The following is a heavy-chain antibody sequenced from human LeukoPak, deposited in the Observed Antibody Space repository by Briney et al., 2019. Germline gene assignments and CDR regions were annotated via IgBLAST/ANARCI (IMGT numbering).Heavy chain of an antibody. CDR1: GYTFTSYD. CDR3: ARSIIGVLRFLEWLPKYYYDYYMDV. V-gene: IGHV1-8*03. J-gene: IGHJ6*03. CDR2: MNPNSGNT. D-gene: IGHD3-3*01. Sequence: GASVKVSCKASGYTFTSYDINWVRQATGQGLEWMGWMNPNSGNTGYAQKFQSRVTITRNTSISTAYMELSSLRSEDTAVYYCARSIIGVLRFLEWLPKYYYDYYMDVWGKGTTVTVSS.